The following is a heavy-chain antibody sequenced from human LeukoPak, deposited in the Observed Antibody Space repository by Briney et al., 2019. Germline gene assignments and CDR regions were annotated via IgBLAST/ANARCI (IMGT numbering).Heavy chain of an antibody. V-gene: IGHV1-8*01. Sequence: GSVKVSCKTSGYTFTSYDINWVRQAAGQGREGMGWMNPNSGNTVYAQKLQGRVTMTRNTSISTAYMQLSSLRSDDTAVYYCARGYVGATEYCFDPWGQGTLVTVSP. CDR2: MNPNSGNT. J-gene: IGHJ5*02. CDR1: GYTFTSYD. D-gene: IGHD1-26*01. CDR3: ARGYVGATEYCFDP.